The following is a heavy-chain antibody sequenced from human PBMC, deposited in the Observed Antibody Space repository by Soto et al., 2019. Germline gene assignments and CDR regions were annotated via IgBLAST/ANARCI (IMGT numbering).Heavy chain of an antibody. V-gene: IGHV1-18*01. CDR1: GYTFTSYG. D-gene: IGHD5-12*01. CDR2: ISAYNGNT. Sequence: QVQLVQSGAEVKKPGASVKVSCKASGYTFTSYGISWVRQAPGQGLEWMGWISAYNGNTNYAQKLQGRVTRTTDTSTSTAYMELRSLRSDDTAVYYCARDADGYNPRPYYYYGMDVWGQGTTVTVSS. J-gene: IGHJ6*02. CDR3: ARDADGYNPRPYYYYGMDV.